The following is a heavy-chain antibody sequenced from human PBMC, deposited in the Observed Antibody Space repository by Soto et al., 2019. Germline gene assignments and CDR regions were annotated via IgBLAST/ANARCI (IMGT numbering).Heavy chain of an antibody. CDR1: GFTFSSYA. CDR3: AKGTLVWSGPYYFDY. CDR2: ISGSGGST. J-gene: IGHJ4*02. D-gene: IGHD3-3*01. V-gene: IGHV3-23*01. Sequence: GGSLRLSCAASGFTFSSYAMSWVRQAPGKGLEWVSAISGSGGSTYYADSVKGRFTISRDNSKNTLYLQMNSLRAEDTAVYYCAKGTLVWSGPYYFDYWGQGTLVTSPQ.